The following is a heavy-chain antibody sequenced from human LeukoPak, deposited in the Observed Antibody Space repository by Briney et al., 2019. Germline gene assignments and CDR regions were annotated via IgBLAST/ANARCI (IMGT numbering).Heavy chain of an antibody. D-gene: IGHD2-15*01. J-gene: IGHJ6*03. CDR2: IYYSGST. V-gene: IGHV4-39*01. CDR1: GGSISSSSYY. Sequence: PSETLSLTCTVSGGSISSSSYYWGWIRQPPGKGLEWIGSIYYSGSTYYNPSLKSRVTISVDTPKNQFSLELSSVTAADTAVYYCARAVKILGYCSGGSCYYYYMDVWGKGTTVTVSS. CDR3: ARAVKILGYCSGGSCYYYYMDV.